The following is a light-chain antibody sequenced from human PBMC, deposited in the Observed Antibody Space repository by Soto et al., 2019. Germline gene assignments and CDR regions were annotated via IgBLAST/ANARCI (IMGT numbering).Light chain of an antibody. J-gene: IGKJ4*01. V-gene: IGKV4-1*01. CDR1: QSVLYRSNNKNY. CDR3: QQYYSAPLT. CDR2: WAS. Sequence: DIVMTQSPDSLAVSLGERATINCKSSQSVLYRSNNKNYLAWYQQKPGQPPKLLIYWASTRESGVPDRFSGSGFGTDFTLIISSLQAEDVAVYYCQQYYSAPLTFGGGTKVQIK.